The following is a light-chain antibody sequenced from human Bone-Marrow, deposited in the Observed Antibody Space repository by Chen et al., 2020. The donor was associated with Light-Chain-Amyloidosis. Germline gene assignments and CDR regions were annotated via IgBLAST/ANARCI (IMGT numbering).Light chain of an antibody. J-gene: IGKJ4*01. CDR2: GAS. CDR3: QQYKKWPPFT. Sequence: EIVMTQSPATLSVSPGERVTLSCRASKSISNNLAWYQQKAGQAPRLLIYGASTRATGIPERFSGSGSGTEFTHSIISLQSEDFALYYCQQYKKWPPFTFGGGTKVEIK. CDR1: KSISNN. V-gene: IGKV3-15*01.